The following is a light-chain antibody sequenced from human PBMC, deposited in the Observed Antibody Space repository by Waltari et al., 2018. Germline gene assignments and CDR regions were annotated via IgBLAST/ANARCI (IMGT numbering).Light chain of an antibody. J-gene: IGKJ4*01. V-gene: IGKV1-39*01. Sequence: DIQMTQSPSSLSASVGDRVTITCRPSQSISYYLNWYQQKPGKAPNLLIYGTSNLQSGVPSRFSGSGSGTDFSLTISSLQPEDFVTYYCQQSFRTPLTFGGGTKVEIK. CDR2: GTS. CDR3: QQSFRTPLT. CDR1: QSISYY.